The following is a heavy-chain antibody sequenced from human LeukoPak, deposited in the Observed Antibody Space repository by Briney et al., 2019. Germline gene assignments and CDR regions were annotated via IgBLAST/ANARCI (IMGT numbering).Heavy chain of an antibody. D-gene: IGHD1-26*01. J-gene: IGHJ4*02. CDR1: GGSIGSSSYY. Sequence: PSETPSLTCTVSGGSIGSSSYYWGWIRQPPGKGLEWIGSIYYSGSTYYNPSLKSRVTISVDTSKNQFSLKLSSVTAADTAVYYCATQKWELLFDYWGQGTLVTVSS. CDR3: ATQKWELLFDY. V-gene: IGHV4-39*01. CDR2: IYYSGST.